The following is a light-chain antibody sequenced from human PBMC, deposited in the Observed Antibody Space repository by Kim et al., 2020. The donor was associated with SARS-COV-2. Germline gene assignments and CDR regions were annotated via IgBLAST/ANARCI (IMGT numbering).Light chain of an antibody. CDR2: EDD. Sequence: KTITISCSRSTGTIASRFGQWYQQRPGSAPTTVIYEDDRRPSGVPVRFSGSLDSSSNSASLTISGLKSEDEADYYCQSSDSNSNWVFGGGTKVIVL. CDR1: TGTIASRF. J-gene: IGLJ3*02. CDR3: QSSDSNSNWV. V-gene: IGLV6-57*03.